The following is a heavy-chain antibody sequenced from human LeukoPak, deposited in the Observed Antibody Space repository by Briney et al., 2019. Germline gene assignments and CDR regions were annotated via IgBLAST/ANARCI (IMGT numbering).Heavy chain of an antibody. Sequence: QVQLQESGPRLVKPSETLSLPCIVSGGSINNYYWSWLRQSPWNGLVWVGFLSYSGSTKHNPSLKSRVTMSLATSKTQFSLKLSSVSAADTAVYYCARDREGAITGFDYWGQGTLVTVSS. J-gene: IGHJ4*02. V-gene: IGHV4-59*01. D-gene: IGHD1-26*01. CDR2: LSYSGST. CDR1: GGSINNYY. CDR3: ARDREGAITGFDY.